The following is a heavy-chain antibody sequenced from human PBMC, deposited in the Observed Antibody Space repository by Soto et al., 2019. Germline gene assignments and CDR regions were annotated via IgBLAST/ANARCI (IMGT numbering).Heavy chain of an antibody. Sequence: PGGSLRLSCAASGFTFSNYGMHWVRQAPGKGLEWVAVISYDGSNKYYADSVKGRFTISRDNSKNTLYLQMNSLRAEDTAVYYCAKDLDLMTTVTTIDYWGQGTLVTVSS. J-gene: IGHJ4*02. CDR1: GFTFSNYG. D-gene: IGHD4-17*01. CDR2: ISYDGSNK. CDR3: AKDLDLMTTVTTIDY. V-gene: IGHV3-30*18.